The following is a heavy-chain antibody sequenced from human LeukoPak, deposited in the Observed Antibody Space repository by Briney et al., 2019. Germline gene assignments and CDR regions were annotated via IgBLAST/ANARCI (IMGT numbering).Heavy chain of an antibody. V-gene: IGHV1-2*02. CDR3: ARAGYSSYFHNYYMDV. Sequence: GASVKVSCKASGYTLTGYYMHWVRQAPGQGLERMGWINPNSGGTNYAQKLQGRVTMTRDTSISTAYMELSRLRSDDTAVYYCARAGYSSYFHNYYMDVWGKGTTVTVSS. D-gene: IGHD6-13*01. CDR1: GYTLTGYY. J-gene: IGHJ6*03. CDR2: INPNSGGT.